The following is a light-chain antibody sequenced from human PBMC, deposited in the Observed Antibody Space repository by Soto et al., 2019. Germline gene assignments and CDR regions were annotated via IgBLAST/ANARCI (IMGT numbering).Light chain of an antibody. CDR3: QMYNSY. CDR1: QSISSY. V-gene: IGKV1-5*01. CDR2: DAS. Sequence: IQMTQSPSSLSASVGDRVTITCRASQSISSYLNWYPQQPGKAPKLLIYDASSWHSGVPSRFSGSGSGTEFTITISSLQPADFATYYCQMYNSYFGQGTKVDIK. J-gene: IGKJ2*01.